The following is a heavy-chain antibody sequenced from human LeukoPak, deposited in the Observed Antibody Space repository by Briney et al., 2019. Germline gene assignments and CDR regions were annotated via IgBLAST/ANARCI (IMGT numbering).Heavy chain of an antibody. J-gene: IGHJ4*02. CDR2: INPNSGGT. Sequence: ASVKVSCKASGYTFTAYYIHWVRQAPGQGLEWMGWINPNSGGTNYAQKFQGRVTMTRDTSISSSYMELSSLTSDDAAVYYCARCSLADWNSDYWGQGTLVTVSS. CDR3: ARCSLADWNSDY. D-gene: IGHD3/OR15-3a*01. V-gene: IGHV1-2*02. CDR1: GYTFTAYY.